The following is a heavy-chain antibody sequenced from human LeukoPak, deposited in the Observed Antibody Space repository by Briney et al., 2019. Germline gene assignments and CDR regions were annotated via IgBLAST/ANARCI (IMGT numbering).Heavy chain of an antibody. D-gene: IGHD3-22*01. CDR2: ISYDGGN. Sequence: PGGSLRLSCAASGFTFGSYGLHWVRQAPGKGLEWVAVISYDGGNNADSVKGRFTISRDNSQNTLYLQMDSLRTEDTAVYYCAKDRPLGDSYYDSSGYGLDNWGQGTLVTVSS. V-gene: IGHV3-30*18. CDR3: AKDRPLGDSYYDSSGYGLDN. CDR1: GFTFGSYG. J-gene: IGHJ4*02.